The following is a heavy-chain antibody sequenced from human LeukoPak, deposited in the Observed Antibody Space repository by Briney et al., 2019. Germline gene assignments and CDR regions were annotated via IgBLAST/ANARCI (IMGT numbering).Heavy chain of an antibody. D-gene: IGHD1-26*01. CDR3: SRGVGATDS. CDR2: SNSDGTYT. CDR1: GFTFSSYW. V-gene: IGHV3-74*01. Sequence: PGGSLRLSCAASGFTFSSYWMHWVRQAPGKGLVWVSHSNSDGTYTTYADSVRGRFTISRDNAKNTLYLQMNSLRVEDTAVYYCSRGVGATDSWGQGTLVTVSS. J-gene: IGHJ4*02.